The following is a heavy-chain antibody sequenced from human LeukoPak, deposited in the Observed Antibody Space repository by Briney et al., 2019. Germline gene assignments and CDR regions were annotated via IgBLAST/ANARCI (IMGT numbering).Heavy chain of an antibody. Sequence: PGGSLRLSCAASGFTFSSYWMSWVRQAPGKGLEWVANIKQDGSEKYYVDSVKGRFTISRENAKNSVYLQMNSLRAGDTAVYYCAREVMGNDRGAFDIWGQGTMVTVSS. CDR3: AREVMGNDRGAFDI. D-gene: IGHD2-21*01. CDR2: IKQDGSEK. V-gene: IGHV3-7*01. J-gene: IGHJ3*02. CDR1: GFTFSSYW.